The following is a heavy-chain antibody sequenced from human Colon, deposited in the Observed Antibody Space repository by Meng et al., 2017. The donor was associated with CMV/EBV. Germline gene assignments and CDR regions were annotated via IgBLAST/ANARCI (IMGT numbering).Heavy chain of an antibody. CDR3: AQGKQVRFLEWSF. Sequence: GESLKISCAASGFTFSAYPIHWVRQAPGKGLEWVAIISHDGTKKNYAESVKGRFTISRDNSQNTVTVQMNSLRAEDTAVYYCAQGKQVRFLEWSFGGQGTLVTVSS. CDR2: ISHDGTKK. J-gene: IGHJ4*02. V-gene: IGHV3-30-3*02. CDR1: GFTFSAYP. D-gene: IGHD3-3*01.